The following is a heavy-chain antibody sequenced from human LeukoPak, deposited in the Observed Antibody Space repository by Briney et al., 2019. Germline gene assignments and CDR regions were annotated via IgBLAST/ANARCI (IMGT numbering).Heavy chain of an antibody. Sequence: GGSLRLSCAASGFTFSSYGMHWVRQAPGKGLEWAAVIWYDGNNKYYADSVKGRFTISRDNSKNTLYLQMNSLRAEDTAVYYCARDEGSSRLGDWGQGTLVTVSS. CDR1: GFTFSSYG. CDR2: IWYDGNNK. CDR3: ARDEGSSRLGD. V-gene: IGHV3-33*01. D-gene: IGHD3-16*01. J-gene: IGHJ4*02.